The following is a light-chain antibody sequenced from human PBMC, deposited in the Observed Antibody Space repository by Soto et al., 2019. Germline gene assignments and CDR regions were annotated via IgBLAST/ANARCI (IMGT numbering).Light chain of an antibody. Sequence: GGRVTITCRASQDISSWLAWFQQKPGQAPKLLIYAASSLQSGVPSRFSGSGSGTDFTLTIASLQPEDFATYHCQQSDSFPYTFGQGAKVDIK. CDR2: AAS. CDR3: QQSDSFPYT. CDR1: QDISSW. V-gene: IGKV1D-12*01. J-gene: IGKJ2*01.